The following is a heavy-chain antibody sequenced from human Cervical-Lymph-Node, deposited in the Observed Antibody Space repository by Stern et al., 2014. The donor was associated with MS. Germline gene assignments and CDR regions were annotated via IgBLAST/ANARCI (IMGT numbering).Heavy chain of an antibody. CDR2: IWYDGSNK. CDR1: GFTFSSYG. V-gene: IGHV3-33*01. D-gene: IGHD3-22*01. Sequence: DQLVESGGGVVQPGRSLRLSCAASGFTFSSYGMHWVRQAPGKGLEWGAGIWYDGSNKYYADSVKGRFTISRDNSKNTLYLQMNSLRAEDTAVYYCARGYDSSGFYTYFQHWGQGTLITVSS. J-gene: IGHJ1*01. CDR3: ARGYDSSGFYTYFQH.